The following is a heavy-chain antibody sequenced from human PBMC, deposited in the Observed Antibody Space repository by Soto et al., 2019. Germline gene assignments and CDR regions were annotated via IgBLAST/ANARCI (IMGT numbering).Heavy chain of an antibody. CDR2: IYPGDSDT. CDR3: ATRKYYDILTGYRDAFDI. D-gene: IGHD3-9*01. CDR1: GYSLTSYW. J-gene: IGHJ3*02. V-gene: IGHV5-51*01. Sequence: GESLKISYKGSGYSLTSYWIGWVRQMTGKGLEWMGIIYPGDSDTRYSPSFQGQVTISADKSISTAYLQWSSLKASDTAMYYCATRKYYDILTGYRDAFDIWGQGTMVTVSS.